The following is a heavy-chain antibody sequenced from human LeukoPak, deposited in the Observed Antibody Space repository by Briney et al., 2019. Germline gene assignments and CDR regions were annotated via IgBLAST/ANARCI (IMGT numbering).Heavy chain of an antibody. Sequence: SGPTLVNPTQTLTLTCTFSGFSLSASGVGVGWIRQPPGKALEWLAHIYWNDDYRYSPSLMNRVSITKDTSKNQVVLRLTNVDPVDTATYFCAHIWHPHYHISGPGTLFDYWGQGALVTVSS. CDR3: AHIWHPHYHISGPGTLFDY. D-gene: IGHD3-22*01. V-gene: IGHV2-5*01. J-gene: IGHJ4*02. CDR1: GFSLSASGVG. CDR2: IYWNDDY.